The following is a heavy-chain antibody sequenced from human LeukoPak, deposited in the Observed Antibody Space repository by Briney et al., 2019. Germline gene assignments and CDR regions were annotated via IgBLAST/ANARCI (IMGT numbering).Heavy chain of an antibody. D-gene: IGHD6-13*01. CDR2: IYTSGST. CDR1: GGSISSGSYY. Sequence: PSETLSLTCTVSGGSISSGSYYWSWIRQPAGKGLEWIGRIYTSGSTNYNPSLKSRVTISVDTSKNQFSLKLSSVTAADTAVYYCASGYSSSRAEYFQHWGQGTLVTVSS. J-gene: IGHJ1*01. CDR3: ASGYSSSRAEYFQH. V-gene: IGHV4-61*02.